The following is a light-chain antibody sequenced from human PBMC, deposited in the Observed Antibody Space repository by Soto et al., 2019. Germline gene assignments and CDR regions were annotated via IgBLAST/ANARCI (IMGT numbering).Light chain of an antibody. V-gene: IGKV3-20*01. CDR2: GAS. J-gene: IGKJ4*01. CDR1: QRVGSSY. CDR3: QQYGSSPFT. Sequence: EVVLMQSPGTLSLSPGEGATLSCKATQRVGSSYLAWYQQKPGQAPRLLIYGASNRATGIPDRFSGSGSGTDFILSISRLEPEDFAVYFCQQYGSSPFTFGGGTKVEV.